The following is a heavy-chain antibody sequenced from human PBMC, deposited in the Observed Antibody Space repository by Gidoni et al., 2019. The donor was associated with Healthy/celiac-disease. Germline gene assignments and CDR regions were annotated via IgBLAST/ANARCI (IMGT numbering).Heavy chain of an antibody. Sequence: EVQLVESGGGLVQPGGSLRLSCPASGFHFRSSWTHWVRQAPGKGLVWVSRINSDGSSTSYADSVKGRFTISRDNAKNTLYLQMNSLRAEDTAVYYCARDSGRAAAAGNYFDYWGQGTLVTVSS. J-gene: IGHJ4*02. CDR1: GFHFRSSW. D-gene: IGHD6-13*01. CDR2: INSDGSST. CDR3: ARDSGRAAAAGNYFDY. V-gene: IGHV3-74*01.